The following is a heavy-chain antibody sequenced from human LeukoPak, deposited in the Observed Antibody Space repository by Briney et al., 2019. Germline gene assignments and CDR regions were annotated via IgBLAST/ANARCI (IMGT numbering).Heavy chain of an antibody. Sequence: PGGSLRLSCAASGFTFSDYYMSWIRQAPGKGLEWVSFISNSGTTTHYADSVKGRFTISRDNAKNSLYLQMNSPRAEDTAVYYCARARWVAATKYYLDYWGQGALVTDSS. V-gene: IGHV3-11*01. CDR1: GFTFSDYY. CDR3: ARARWVAATKYYLDY. CDR2: ISNSGTTT. J-gene: IGHJ4*02. D-gene: IGHD2-15*01.